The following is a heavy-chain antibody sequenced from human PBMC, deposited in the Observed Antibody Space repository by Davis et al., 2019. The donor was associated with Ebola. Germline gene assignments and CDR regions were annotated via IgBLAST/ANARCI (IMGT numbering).Heavy chain of an antibody. D-gene: IGHD4-17*01. Sequence: ASVKVSCKSSGYTFISYGISWVRQAPGQGPEWMGWISTFDGKTKYVQKFQGRVTMTRDKSTSTVYMELRSLRSDDTAVYYCARGLDFGDYTDYWGQGTLVTVAS. J-gene: IGHJ4*02. CDR2: ISTFDGKT. CDR1: GYTFISYG. CDR3: ARGLDFGDYTDY. V-gene: IGHV1-18*01.